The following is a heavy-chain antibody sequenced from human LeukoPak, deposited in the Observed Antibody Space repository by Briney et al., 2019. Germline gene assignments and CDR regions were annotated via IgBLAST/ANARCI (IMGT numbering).Heavy chain of an antibody. CDR3: ARRLPTASGSHDPFDI. V-gene: IGHV4-59*08. CDR2: IYYVGVA. J-gene: IGHJ3*02. D-gene: IGHD3-10*01. Sequence: SETLSLTCTVSGGSISSYYWSWIRQPPGKGLEVIGYIYYVGVANYNPSLRSRVTISVDMSTNKISLNLSSVTAADTAMYYCARRLPTASGSHDPFDIWGQGTMVTVSS. CDR1: GGSISSYY.